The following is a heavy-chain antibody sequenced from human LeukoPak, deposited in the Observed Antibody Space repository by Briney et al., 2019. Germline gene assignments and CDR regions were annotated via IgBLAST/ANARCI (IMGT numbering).Heavy chain of an antibody. D-gene: IGHD4-17*01. CDR3: ARDPTTVTKGLDI. CDR2: ISYIGST. CDR1: GGSISSYY. J-gene: IGHJ3*02. V-gene: IGHV4-59*01. Sequence: SETLSLTCTVSGGSISSYYWSWIRQPPGKGLEWIGYISYIGSTNYNPSLKSRVTISVDTSKNQFSLKLSSVTAADTAAYYCARDPTTVTKGLDIWGQGTMVTVSS.